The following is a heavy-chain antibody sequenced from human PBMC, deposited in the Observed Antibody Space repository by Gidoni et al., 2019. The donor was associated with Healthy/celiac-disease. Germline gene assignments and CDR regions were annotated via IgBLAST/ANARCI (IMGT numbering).Heavy chain of an antibody. CDR1: GYTFTSYA. CDR3: ARDEGRIAVVGTSRYFQN. J-gene: IGHJ1*01. Sequence: QVQLVQSGAEVKKPGASVKVSCKASGYTFTSYAMHWVRQAPGQRLEWLGWINAGNGNTKYSQKFQGRVTITRDTSASTAHMELRRLRSEDTAVYYCARDEGRIAVVGTSRYFQNWGQGTLVTVSS. CDR2: INAGNGNT. D-gene: IGHD6-19*01. V-gene: IGHV1-3*01.